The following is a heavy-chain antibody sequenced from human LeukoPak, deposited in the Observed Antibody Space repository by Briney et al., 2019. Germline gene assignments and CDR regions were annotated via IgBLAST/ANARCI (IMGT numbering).Heavy chain of an antibody. Sequence: GGSLRLSCTASGFTLSSYAMSWVRQAPGKGLEWVSLISGNAGSTYYADSVKGRFTISRDNSKNTLYLQMNSLRAEDTAVYYCAKDLAYCGGDCYSEPHYWGQGTLVTVSS. CDR1: GFTLSSYA. D-gene: IGHD2-21*02. CDR2: ISGNAGST. J-gene: IGHJ4*02. CDR3: AKDLAYCGGDCYSEPHY. V-gene: IGHV3-23*01.